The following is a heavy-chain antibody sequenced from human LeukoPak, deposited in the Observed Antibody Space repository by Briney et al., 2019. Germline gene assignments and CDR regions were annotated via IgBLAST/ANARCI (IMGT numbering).Heavy chain of an antibody. CDR1: GFTFSTYA. V-gene: IGHV3-23*01. CDR2: ISGSGAYT. CDR3: TKDANTYYDFWSGYPHYYFGMDV. D-gene: IGHD3-3*01. J-gene: IGHJ6*02. Sequence: GSLRLSCAASGFTFSTYAMSWVRRAPGKGLEWVSTISGSGAYTFYADSVKGRFTISRDNSKNTLYLQINNLRPEDTAVYFCTKDANTYYDFWSGYPHYYFGMDVWGQGTTVIVSS.